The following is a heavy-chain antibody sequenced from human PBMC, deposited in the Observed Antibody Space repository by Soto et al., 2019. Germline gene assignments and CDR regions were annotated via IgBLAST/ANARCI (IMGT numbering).Heavy chain of an antibody. J-gene: IGHJ3*02. CDR2: ISYDGSNK. D-gene: IGHD6-13*01. CDR3: ARGGIAAAGLDAFDI. CDR1: GFTFSSYA. Sequence: QVQLVESGGGVVQPGRSLRLSCAASGFTFSSYAMHWVRQAPGKGLEWVAVISYDGSNKYYADSVKGRFTISRDNSKNTLYLQMNSLRAEDTAVYYCARGGIAAAGLDAFDIWGQGTMVTVS. V-gene: IGHV3-30-3*01.